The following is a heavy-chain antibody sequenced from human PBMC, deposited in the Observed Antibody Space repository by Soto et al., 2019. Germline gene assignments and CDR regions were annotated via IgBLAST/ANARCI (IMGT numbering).Heavy chain of an antibody. Sequence: EVQLVESGGGLVQPGGSLRLSCAASGFTFSGYWMHWVRQAPGKGLVWVSRINSDGSSSSYADSVKGRFTISRDNAKNTLYLQMNSLRAEDTAVYYCARGSSSWAPVDYWGQGTLVTVSS. CDR3: ARGSSSWAPVDY. CDR2: INSDGSSS. V-gene: IGHV3-74*01. J-gene: IGHJ4*02. D-gene: IGHD6-13*01. CDR1: GFTFSGYW.